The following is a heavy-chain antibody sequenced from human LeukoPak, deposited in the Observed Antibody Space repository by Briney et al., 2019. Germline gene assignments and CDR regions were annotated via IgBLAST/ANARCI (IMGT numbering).Heavy chain of an antibody. D-gene: IGHD4-17*01. Sequence: ASVKVSCMASGYTFTNFYMHWVRQAPGQGLEWMGVINPSGGSTSYAQKFQGRVTMTRDTSTSTVYMELSSLRSEDTAVYYCARDDNGDNWFDPWGQGTLVTVSS. CDR3: ARDDNGDNWFDP. J-gene: IGHJ5*02. CDR2: INPSGGST. V-gene: IGHV1-46*01. CDR1: GYTFTNFY.